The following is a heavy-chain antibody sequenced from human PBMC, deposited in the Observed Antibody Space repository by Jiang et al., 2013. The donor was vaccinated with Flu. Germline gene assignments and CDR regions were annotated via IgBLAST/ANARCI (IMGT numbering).Heavy chain of an antibody. CDR3: ARVGGGYGDYPY. V-gene: IGHV4-59*01. Sequence: GLVKPSETLSLTCTVSGGSISSYYWSWIRQPPGKGLEWIGYIYYSGSTNYNPSLKSRVTISVDTSKNQSSLKLSSVTAADTAVYYCARVGGGYGDYPYWGQGTLVTVSS. CDR1: GGSISSYY. J-gene: IGHJ4*02. CDR2: IYYSGST. D-gene: IGHD4-17*01.